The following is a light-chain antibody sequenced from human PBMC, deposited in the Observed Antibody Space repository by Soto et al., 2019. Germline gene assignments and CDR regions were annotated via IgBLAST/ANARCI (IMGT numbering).Light chain of an antibody. CDR1: QRLGTN. CDR2: GSS. CDR3: QQRGGWPLYT. Sequence: EIVLTQSPVTLSLSPGETATLSCRASQRLGTNLAWYQQKPGQPPRLLIYGSSRRAAGLPDRFSGTGSGTDFTLTISSLEPEDFAVYYCQQRGGWPLYTFGQGT. J-gene: IGKJ2*01. V-gene: IGKV3-11*01.